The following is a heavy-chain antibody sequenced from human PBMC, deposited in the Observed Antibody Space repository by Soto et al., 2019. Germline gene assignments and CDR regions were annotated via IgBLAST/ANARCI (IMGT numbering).Heavy chain of an antibody. V-gene: IGHV3-30*18. CDR1: GFTFSSYG. CDR3: AKAPSPGIAVAGNYYYYGMDV. J-gene: IGHJ6*02. D-gene: IGHD6-19*01. CDR2: ISYDGSNK. Sequence: GGSLRLSCAASGFTFSSYGMHWVRQAPGKGLEWVAVISYDGSNKYYADSVKGRFTISRDNSKNTLYLQMNSLRAEDTAVYYCAKAPSPGIAVAGNYYYYGMDVWGQGTTVTVSS.